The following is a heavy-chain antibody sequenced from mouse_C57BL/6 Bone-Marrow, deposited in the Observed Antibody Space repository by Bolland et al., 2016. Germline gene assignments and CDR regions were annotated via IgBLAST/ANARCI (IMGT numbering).Heavy chain of an antibody. D-gene: IGHD2-2*01. CDR3: ARKDGYDWFAY. CDR2: PNNGGT. J-gene: IGHJ3*01. Sequence: PNNGGTIYNQKFKGKATLTVDKSSSTAYMELRSLTHEDTAVYYCARKDGYDWFAYWGQGTLV. V-gene: IGHV1-18*01.